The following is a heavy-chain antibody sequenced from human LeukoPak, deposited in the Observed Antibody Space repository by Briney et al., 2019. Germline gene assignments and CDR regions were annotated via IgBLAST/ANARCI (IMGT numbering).Heavy chain of an antibody. CDR3: ASFWGSRESDWLRDGVDV. CDR1: GFTFSSYW. D-gene: IGHD2-21*02. J-gene: IGHJ6*02. Sequence: GGSLRLSCAASGFTFSSYWMSWVRQAPGKGLEWVANIKQDGSEKYCVDSVKGRFTISRDNAKNSLYLQMNSLSAEDTAVYYCASFWGSRESDWLRDGVDVWGQGTTVTVSS. CDR2: IKQDGSEK. V-gene: IGHV3-7*01.